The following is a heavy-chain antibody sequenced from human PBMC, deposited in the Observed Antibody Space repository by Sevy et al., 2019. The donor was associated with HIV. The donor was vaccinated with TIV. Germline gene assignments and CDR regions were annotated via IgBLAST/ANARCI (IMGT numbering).Heavy chain of an antibody. Sequence: SETLSLTCTVSGGSITSLYWNWIRQPPGKGLEWIANIYYKGHINYNPSLKSRVTLSLDTSKNQFSLRLSSVTTADTAMYYCAGENAWGRGYSWGQGTLVTVSS. V-gene: IGHV4-59*08. CDR3: AGENAWGRGYS. CDR1: GGSITSLY. D-gene: IGHD1-26*01. J-gene: IGHJ4*02. CDR2: IYYKGHI.